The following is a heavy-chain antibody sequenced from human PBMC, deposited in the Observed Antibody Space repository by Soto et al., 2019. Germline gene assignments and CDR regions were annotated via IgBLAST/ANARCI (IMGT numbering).Heavy chain of an antibody. Sequence: XVSLMLFCEACGLSLSSDAKPSFRQAPGKGLDWVAVISYDGSNKYYADSVKGRFTISRDNSKNTLYLQMNSLRAEDTAVYYCARDGVAVDGYPYYYYYGMDVWGQGTTVTVSS. CDR3: ARDGVAVDGYPYYYYYGMDV. CDR1: GLSLSSDA. CDR2: ISYDGSNK. D-gene: IGHD6-19*01. J-gene: IGHJ6*02. V-gene: IGHV3-30-3*01.